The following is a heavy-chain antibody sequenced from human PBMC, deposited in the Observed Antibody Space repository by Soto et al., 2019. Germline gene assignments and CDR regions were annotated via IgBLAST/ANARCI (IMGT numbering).Heavy chain of an antibody. Sequence: EVQMVGSGGGLVQPGGSLRLSCAASGFTFTNYWMNWVRQAPGKGLEWVANIKEDGSEMNYVDSVKGRFTISRDNAKNSMYLQMNSLRAEDTAVYYCLSFSTDSWGQGTLVTVSS. CDR1: GFTFTNYW. CDR3: LSFSTDS. CDR2: IKEDGSEM. V-gene: IGHV3-7*03. J-gene: IGHJ4*02.